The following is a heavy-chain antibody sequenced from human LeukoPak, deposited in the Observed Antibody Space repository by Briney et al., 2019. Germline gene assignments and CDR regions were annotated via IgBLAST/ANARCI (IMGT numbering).Heavy chain of an antibody. Sequence: GGSLRLSCAASGFTFSKYWMLWVRRAPGTGLESVSRINTDGTVTTYADSVKGRFTVSRDNADNTMFLQMNSVRDEDTAVYYCATKQWLAPPPDSWGQGTPVTVSS. CDR2: INTDGTVT. J-gene: IGHJ4*02. V-gene: IGHV3-74*01. CDR3: ATKQWLAPPPDS. D-gene: IGHD6-19*01. CDR1: GFTFSKYW.